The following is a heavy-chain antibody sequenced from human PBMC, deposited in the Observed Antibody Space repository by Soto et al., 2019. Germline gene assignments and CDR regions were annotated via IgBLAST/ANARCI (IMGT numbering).Heavy chain of an antibody. J-gene: IGHJ4*02. CDR1: GGSISSGGYS. CDR2: IYHSGST. V-gene: IGHV4-30-2*01. CDR3: AAGGGLPRYY. D-gene: IGHD5-12*01. Sequence: QLQLQESGSGLVKPSQTLSLTCAVSGGSISSGGYSWSWIRQPPGKGLEWIGYIYHSGSTNYNPSLKRRVTISVDRSKNQSSLKLSSVTAADTAVYYCAAGGGLPRYYWGQGTLVTVSS.